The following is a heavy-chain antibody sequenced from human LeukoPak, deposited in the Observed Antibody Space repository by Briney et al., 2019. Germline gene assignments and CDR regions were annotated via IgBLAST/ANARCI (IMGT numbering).Heavy chain of an antibody. J-gene: IGHJ4*02. D-gene: IGHD4-17*01. CDR3: AKDQEEFAMTTVTDY. CDR1: GFTFSSYA. Sequence: GGSLRLSCAASGFTFSSYAMSWVRQAPGKGLEWVSAISGRGGSTYYADSVKGRFTISRDNSKNTLYLQMNSLRAEDTAVYYCAKDQEEFAMTTVTDYWGQGTLVTVSS. CDR2: ISGRGGST. V-gene: IGHV3-23*01.